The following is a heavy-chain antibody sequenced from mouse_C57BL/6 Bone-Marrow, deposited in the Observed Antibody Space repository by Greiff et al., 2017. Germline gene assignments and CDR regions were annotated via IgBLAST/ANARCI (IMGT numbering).Heavy chain of an antibody. CDR2: IFPGSGST. Sequence: VMLVESGPELVKPGASVKISCKASGYTFTDYYINWVKQRPGQGLEWIGWIFPGSGSTYYNEKFKGKATLTVDKSSSTAYMLLSSLTSEDSAVYFCARSPFYDDWFAYWGQGTLVTVSA. V-gene: IGHV1-75*01. CDR1: GYTFTDYY. CDR3: ARSPFYDDWFAY. D-gene: IGHD2-12*01. J-gene: IGHJ3*01.